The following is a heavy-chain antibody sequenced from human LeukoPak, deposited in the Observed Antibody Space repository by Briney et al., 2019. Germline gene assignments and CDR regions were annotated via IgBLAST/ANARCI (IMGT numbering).Heavy chain of an antibody. J-gene: IGHJ3*02. D-gene: IGHD6-6*01. CDR3: ASPIAARRHAFDI. V-gene: IGHV4-34*01. CDR2: INHSGST. CDR1: AGSFSGYY. Sequence: SPSLSLTCALDAGSFSGYYWSWISQPPGKGRGWIGEINHSGSTNYNPSLKSRVTISVDTSKNQFSLKLSSVTAADTAVYYCASPIAARRHAFDIWGQGTMVTVSS.